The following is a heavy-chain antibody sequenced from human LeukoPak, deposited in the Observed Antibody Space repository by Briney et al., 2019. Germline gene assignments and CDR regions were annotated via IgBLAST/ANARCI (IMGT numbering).Heavy chain of an antibody. V-gene: IGHV4-59*01. J-gene: IGHJ4*02. D-gene: IGHD1-26*01. CDR3: ARSSRGGSYFDN. Sequence: SETVSLTCTVSGGSISSYYWSWIRQPPGKGLEWIGHIHYSGSTNYNPFLKSRVTISVDTSKNQFSLKLSSVTAADTAVSYCARSSRGGSYFDNWGQGTLVTVSS. CDR1: GGSISSYY. CDR2: IHYSGST.